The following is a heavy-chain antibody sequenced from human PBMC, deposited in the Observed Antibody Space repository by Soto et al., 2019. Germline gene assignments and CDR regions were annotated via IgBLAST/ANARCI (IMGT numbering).Heavy chain of an antibody. J-gene: IGHJ6*01. CDR2: INPSGGST. V-gene: IGHV1-46*01. D-gene: IGHD5-18*01. CDR1: GYTFTSYY. CDR3: ARECGTARATEYHYGMVV. Sequence: ASLKVSCKTSGYTFTSYYMHWVLQAPGQGLEWMGIINPSGGSTSYAQKFQGRVTMTRDKFTSRVYMELSSLRYEDTEVYYCARECGTARATEYHYGMVVWGQGKTV.